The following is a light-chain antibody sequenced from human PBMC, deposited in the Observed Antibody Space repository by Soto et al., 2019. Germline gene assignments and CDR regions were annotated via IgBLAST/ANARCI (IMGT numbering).Light chain of an antibody. CDR2: DAS. Sequence: DIVLTQSPATLSLSPGERATLSCRASQSVDSYLAWYQQKPGQAPRLLIYDASKRVTGIPARFSGSGSGTDFTLTISSLQPEDFATYHCQQYHSYPWTFGQGTKVEVK. CDR1: QSVDSY. V-gene: IGKV3-11*01. CDR3: QQYHSYPWT. J-gene: IGKJ1*01.